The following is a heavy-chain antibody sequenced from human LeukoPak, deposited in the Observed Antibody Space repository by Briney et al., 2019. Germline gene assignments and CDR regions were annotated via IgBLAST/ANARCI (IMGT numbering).Heavy chain of an antibody. J-gene: IGHJ4*02. Sequence: GASVKVSCKASGYTVTSYGISWVRQAPGQGLEWMGWISAYNGNTNYAQKLQGRVTMTTDTSTSTAYMELRSLRSDDTAVYYCARDHHVLMVCAIISSGFDYWGQGTLVTVSS. V-gene: IGHV1-18*01. CDR2: ISAYNGNT. CDR1: GYTVTSYG. D-gene: IGHD2-8*01. CDR3: ARDHHVLMVCAIISSGFDY.